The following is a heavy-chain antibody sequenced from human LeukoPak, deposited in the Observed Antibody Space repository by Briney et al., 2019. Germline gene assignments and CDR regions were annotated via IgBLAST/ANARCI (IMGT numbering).Heavy chain of an antibody. CDR2: IYSGGST. Sequence: GGSLRLSCAASWFTVSSNYMSWVRQAPGKGLEWVSIIYSGGSTFYADSVKGRFTISRDNSKNTLYLQMNSLRAEDTAVYYCAGGGLMSVATNSNWFDPWGQGTLVTVSS. V-gene: IGHV3-53*01. CDR3: AGGGLMSVATNSNWFDP. J-gene: IGHJ5*02. D-gene: IGHD5-12*01. CDR1: WFTVSSNY.